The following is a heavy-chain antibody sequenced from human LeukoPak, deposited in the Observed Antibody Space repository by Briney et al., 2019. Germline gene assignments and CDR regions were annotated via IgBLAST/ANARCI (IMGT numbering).Heavy chain of an antibody. J-gene: IGHJ6*02. CDR3: ARSPYYGMDV. V-gene: IGHV3-21*01. CDR2: ISSTSTYL. Sequence: GGSLRLSCVASGFIYSRYSMNWVRQAPGKGLEWVSTISSTSTYLYHADSVRGRFTISRDNAKNSLYLQMNSLRAEDTAVYYCARSPYYGMDVWGQGTTVTVSS. CDR1: GFIYSRYS.